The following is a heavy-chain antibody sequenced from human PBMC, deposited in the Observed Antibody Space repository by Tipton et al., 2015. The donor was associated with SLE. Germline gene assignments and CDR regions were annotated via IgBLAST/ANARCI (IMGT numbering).Heavy chain of an antibody. D-gene: IGHD3-10*01. CDR1: GLSMTTRPW. V-gene: IGHV4-4*02. J-gene: IGHJ2*01. CDR2: VHHTGGN. CDR3: ARDRRGWYFNL. Sequence: TLSLTCSVAGLSMTTRPWWTWVRQPPGKGLEWVGEVHHTGGNNYNPSLKSRVTISVDTSKNQFSLKLSSVTAADTAVYYCARDRRGWYFNLWGRGTLVTVSS.